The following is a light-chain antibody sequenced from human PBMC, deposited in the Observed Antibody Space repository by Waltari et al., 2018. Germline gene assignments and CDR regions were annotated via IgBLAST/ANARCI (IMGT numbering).Light chain of an antibody. Sequence: SYVLTQPPSVSVAPRKTARITWWGNDIGTKSVHWYQQEPGQAPVPVVHDNSDRPPGIPDRFSGSNSGDTATLTISRVEAGDEADYYCQVWDTRSDHLIFGGGTKLTVL. CDR2: DNS. J-gene: IGLJ2*01. CDR3: QVWDTRSDHLI. CDR1: DIGTKS. V-gene: IGLV3-21*03.